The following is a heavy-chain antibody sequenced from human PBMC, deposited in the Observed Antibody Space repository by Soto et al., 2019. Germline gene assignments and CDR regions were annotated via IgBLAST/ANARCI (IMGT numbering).Heavy chain of an antibody. CDR2: INPSGGST. J-gene: IGHJ6*02. Sequence: ASVKVSCEASRYTFTSYYMHWVRQAPGQGLEWMGIINPSGGSTSYAQKFQGRVTMTRDTSTSTVYMELSSLRSEDTAVYYCARLYYYDSSGEVYGMDVWGQGTTVTVSS. CDR1: RYTFTSYY. V-gene: IGHV1-46*01. CDR3: ARLYYYDSSGEVYGMDV. D-gene: IGHD3-22*01.